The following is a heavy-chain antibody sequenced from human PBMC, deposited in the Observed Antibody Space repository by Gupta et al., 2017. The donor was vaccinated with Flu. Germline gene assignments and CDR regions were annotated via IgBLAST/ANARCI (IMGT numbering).Heavy chain of an antibody. CDR2: INPSGGGT. D-gene: IGHD3-3*02. CDR3: ARGGLSASPYFFDY. Sequence: QVQLVQSGAEVKKPGASVKVSCQASGYPFTNYYIHWVRQAPGQGLEWMGIINPSGGGTIYAQIFQGRVTMTRDTPTNTVYMEVSSLRSDDTAVYYCARGGLSASPYFFDYWGQGTLVTVSS. J-gene: IGHJ4*02. V-gene: IGHV1-46*01. CDR1: GYPFTNYY.